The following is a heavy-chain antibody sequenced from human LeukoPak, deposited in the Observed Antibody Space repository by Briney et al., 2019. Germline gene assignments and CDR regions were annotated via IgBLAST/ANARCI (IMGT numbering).Heavy chain of an antibody. CDR2: IYPGDSDT. Sequence: PGESLKISCKGSGYNFITYWIGWVRQMPGKGPEWMGIIYPGDSDTRYSPSLKGQVTISVDTSISTAYLQWSSLKASDTAIYYCARHSVPYYDSSGFPYWGQGSLVTVSS. D-gene: IGHD3-22*01. V-gene: IGHV5-51*01. CDR1: GYNFITYW. CDR3: ARHSVPYYDSSGFPY. J-gene: IGHJ4*02.